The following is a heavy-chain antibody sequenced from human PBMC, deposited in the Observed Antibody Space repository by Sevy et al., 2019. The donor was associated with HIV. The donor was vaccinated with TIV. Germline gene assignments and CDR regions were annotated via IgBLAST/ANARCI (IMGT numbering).Heavy chain of an antibody. CDR3: AKVLDDFWSGYGWFDP. D-gene: IGHD3-3*01. J-gene: IGHJ5*02. CDR2: ISGSGGSK. Sequence: GGSLRLSCAASGFTFSSYAMSWVRQAPGKGLEWVSAISGSGGSKYYPDSVKGRFTISRDNSKNTLYLQMNSLRAEDTAVYYCAKVLDDFWSGYGWFDPWGQGTLVTVSS. V-gene: IGHV3-23*01. CDR1: GFTFSSYA.